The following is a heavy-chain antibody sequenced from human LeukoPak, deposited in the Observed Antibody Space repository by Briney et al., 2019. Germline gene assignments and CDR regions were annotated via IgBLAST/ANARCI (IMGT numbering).Heavy chain of an antibody. CDR2: IDNDGSDR. Sequence: GGSLRLSCAASGFTFRNYWIHWVRQAPGKGLAWISRIDNDGSDRIYADSVKGRFTISRDNAKNTLYLQMNSLRAEDTAVYYCARGGYHHGFDIWGQGTMVTVSS. V-gene: IGHV3-74*01. CDR1: GFTFRNYW. J-gene: IGHJ3*02. D-gene: IGHD5-18*01. CDR3: ARGGYHHGFDI.